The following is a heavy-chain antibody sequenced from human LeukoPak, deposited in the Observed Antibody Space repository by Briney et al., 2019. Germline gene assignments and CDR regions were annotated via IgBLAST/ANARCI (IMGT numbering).Heavy chain of an antibody. CDR2: ISSNGGST. V-gene: IGHV3-64*04. CDR1: GFTFSSYA. CDR3: ARQGGDILTGYLDY. Sequence: PGGSLRLSCSASGFTFSSYAMHWVRQAPGKGLEYVSAISSNGGSTYYADSVKGRFTISRDYPKNSLYLQMSSLRAEDTAVYYCARQGGDILTGYLDYWGQGTLVTVSS. D-gene: IGHD3-9*01. J-gene: IGHJ4*02.